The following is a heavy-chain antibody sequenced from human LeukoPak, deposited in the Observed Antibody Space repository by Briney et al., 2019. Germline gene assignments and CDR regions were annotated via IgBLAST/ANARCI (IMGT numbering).Heavy chain of an antibody. D-gene: IGHD3-22*01. V-gene: IGHV3-23*01. CDR1: GFTFSSYA. CDR3: ARASHSSGHAGTFDF. J-gene: IGHJ4*02. CDR2: ISASGGST. Sequence: GGSLRLSCATSGFTFSSYAMSWVRQAPGKGLEWVSRISASGGSTYYADSVKGRFTVSRDTSKSTLYLQMNSLRAEDMAVYFCARASHSSGHAGTFDFWGQGTQVTVSS.